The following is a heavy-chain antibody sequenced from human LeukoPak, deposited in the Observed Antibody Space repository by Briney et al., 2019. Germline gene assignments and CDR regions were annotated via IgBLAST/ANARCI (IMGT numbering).Heavy chain of an antibody. CDR1: GFTFSSYE. V-gene: IGHV3-48*03. D-gene: IGHD3-3*01. Sequence: PGGSLRLSCAASGFTFSSYEMNWVRQAPGKGLEWVSYISSSGSTIYYADSVKGRFTISRDNAKNSLYLQMNSLRAEDTAVYYCARDYVTYYDFWSGYYTRYYYYYYMDVWGKGTTVTVSS. CDR2: ISSSGSTI. J-gene: IGHJ6*03. CDR3: ARDYVTYYDFWSGYYTRYYYYYYMDV.